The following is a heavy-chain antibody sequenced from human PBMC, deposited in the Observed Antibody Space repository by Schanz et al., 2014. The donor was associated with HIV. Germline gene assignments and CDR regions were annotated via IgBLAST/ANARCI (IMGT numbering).Heavy chain of an antibody. J-gene: IGHJ4*02. Sequence: HVYLVESGGVLVKPGGSLRLSCAAFGFTFSDYYMTWVRQAPGKGLEWVSYISSGGVTISYADSMKGRFTISRDNAKKSLYLQMNNLRDEDTAVYFCARVSWGSSWSLDYWGQGTLVTVSS. V-gene: IGHV3-11*01. CDR3: ARVSWGSSWSLDY. CDR1: GFTFSDYY. CDR2: ISSGGVTI. D-gene: IGHD6-13*01.